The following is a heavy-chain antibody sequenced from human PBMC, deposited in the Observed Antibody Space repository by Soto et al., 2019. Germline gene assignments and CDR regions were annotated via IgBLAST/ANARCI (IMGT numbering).Heavy chain of an antibody. CDR2: IYPGDSDT. J-gene: IGHJ3*02. CDR1: GYSFTSYW. Sequence: PGESLKISCKGSGYSFTSYWIGWVRQMPGKGLEWMGIIYPGDSDTRYSPSFQGQVTISADKSISTAYLQWSSLKASDTALYYCARVGGFDWLLYDAFDIWGQGTMVTVSS. CDR3: ARVGGFDWLLYDAFDI. D-gene: IGHD3-9*01. V-gene: IGHV5-51*01.